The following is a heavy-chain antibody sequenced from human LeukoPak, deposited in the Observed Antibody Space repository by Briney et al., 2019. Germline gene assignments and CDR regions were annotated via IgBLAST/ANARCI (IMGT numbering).Heavy chain of an antibody. V-gene: IGHV4-34*01. CDR1: GGSFSGYY. CDR2: IYHSGST. D-gene: IGHD3-3*01. Sequence: SETLSLTCAVYGGSFSGYYWSWIRQPPGKGLEWIGEIYHSGSTNYNPSLKSRVTISVDMSKNQCSLKLSSVTAADPAVYYCARGPLYYDFWSGPADDAFDIWGQGTMVTVSS. CDR3: ARGPLYYDFWSGPADDAFDI. J-gene: IGHJ3*02.